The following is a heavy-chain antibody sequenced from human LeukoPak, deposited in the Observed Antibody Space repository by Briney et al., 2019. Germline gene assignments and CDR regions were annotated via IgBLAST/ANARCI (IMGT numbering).Heavy chain of an antibody. CDR2: IRSKAYGGTT. CDR1: GFTFSNAW. Sequence: GGSLRLSCAASGFTFSNAWMSWVRQAPGKGLEWVGFIRSKAYGGTTEYAASVKGRFTISRDDSKSIAYLQMNSLKAEDTAVYYCTRVCSSTSCPGDYYYYMDVWGKGTTVTVSS. V-gene: IGHV3-49*04. D-gene: IGHD2-2*01. J-gene: IGHJ6*03. CDR3: TRVCSSTSCPGDYYYYMDV.